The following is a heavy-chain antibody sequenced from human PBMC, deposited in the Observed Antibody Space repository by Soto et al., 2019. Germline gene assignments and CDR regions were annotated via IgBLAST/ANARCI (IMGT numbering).Heavy chain of an antibody. D-gene: IGHD1-1*01. CDR2: INHSGST. Sequence: QVQLQQWGAGLLKPSETLSLTCAVYGGSFSGYYWSWIRQPPGKGLEWIGEINHSGSTNYNPSLKSRVTKSVDTSKNQSFLKLSSVTAADTAVYYCARNVPGRSEYYDYMDVWGKGTTVTVSS. CDR3: ARNVPGRSEYYDYMDV. CDR1: GGSFSGYY. V-gene: IGHV4-34*01. J-gene: IGHJ6*03.